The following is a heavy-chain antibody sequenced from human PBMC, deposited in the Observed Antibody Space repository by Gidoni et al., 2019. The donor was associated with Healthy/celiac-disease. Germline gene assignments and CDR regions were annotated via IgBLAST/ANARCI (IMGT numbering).Heavy chain of an antibody. V-gene: IGHV3-30*18. Sequence: QVQLVESGGGVVQSGRSLRLSCAASGFTFSSYGTPWVRQAPGKGLEWVAVISYDGSNKYYADSVKGRFTISRDNSKNTLYLQMNSLRAEDTAVYYCAKEFEYCSSTSCYSPPVFDYWGQGTLVTVSS. D-gene: IGHD2-2*02. CDR1: GFTFSSYG. CDR2: ISYDGSNK. CDR3: AKEFEYCSSTSCYSPPVFDY. J-gene: IGHJ4*02.